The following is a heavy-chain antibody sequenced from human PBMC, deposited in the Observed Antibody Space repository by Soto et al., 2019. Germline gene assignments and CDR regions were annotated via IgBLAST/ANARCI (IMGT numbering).Heavy chain of an antibody. J-gene: IGHJ4*02. Sequence: QVQLRESGPGPVKPSQTLSLTCTVSGGSISSGGYYWSWIRQHPGKGLEWIGYIYYSGSTYYNPSLKSRVTISVDTSQNQFSLKMSSVTAADTAVYYCARDFGGGGLFDYWGQGTLVTVAS. CDR3: ARDFGGGGLFDY. CDR2: IYYSGST. CDR1: GGSISSGGYY. D-gene: IGHD2-21*01. V-gene: IGHV4-31*03.